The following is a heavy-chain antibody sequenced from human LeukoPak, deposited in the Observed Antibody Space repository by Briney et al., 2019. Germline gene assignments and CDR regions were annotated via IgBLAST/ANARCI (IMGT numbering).Heavy chain of an antibody. CDR2: IYYSGST. V-gene: IGHV4-59*08. J-gene: IGHJ4*02. CDR3: ARGGSWIGADY. CDR1: GDSTGTYY. D-gene: IGHD6-13*01. Sequence: SETLSLTCTVSGDSTGTYYWSWIRQPPGKGLEWIGYIYYSGSTNYNPSLRSRVTISVDTSKNQFSLILSSVSAADTAVYFCARGGSWIGADYWGQGTLVTVSS.